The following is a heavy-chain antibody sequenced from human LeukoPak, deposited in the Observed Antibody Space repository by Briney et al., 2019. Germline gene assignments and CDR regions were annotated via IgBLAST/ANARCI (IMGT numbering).Heavy chain of an antibody. V-gene: IGHV1-69*06. CDR2: IIPIFGTA. CDR1: GGTFSSYA. J-gene: IGHJ6*04. Sequence: GASVKVPFKASGGTFSSYAISWVRQAPGQGLEWMGGIIPIFGTANYAQKFQGRVTITADKSTSTAYMELSNLRSEDTAVYYCARQVVPADYYYYYGMDVWGKGTTVTVSS. D-gene: IGHD2-2*01. CDR3: ARQVVPADYYYYYGMDV.